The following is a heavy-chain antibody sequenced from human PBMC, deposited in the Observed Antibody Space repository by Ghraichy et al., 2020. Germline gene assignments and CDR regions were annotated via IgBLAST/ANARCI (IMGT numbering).Heavy chain of an antibody. CDR3: ARSELITMIVFQNYARGAFDI. J-gene: IGHJ3*02. Sequence: SETLSLTCAVYGGSFSGYYWSWIRQPPGKGLEWIGEINHSGSTNYNPSLKSRVTISVDTSKNQFSLKLSSVTAADTAVYYCARSELITMIVFQNYARGAFDIWGQGTMVTVSS. D-gene: IGHD3-22*01. CDR2: INHSGST. V-gene: IGHV4-34*01. CDR1: GGSFSGYY.